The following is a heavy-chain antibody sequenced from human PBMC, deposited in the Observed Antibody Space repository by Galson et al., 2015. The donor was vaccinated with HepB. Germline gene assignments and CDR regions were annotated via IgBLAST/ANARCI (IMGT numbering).Heavy chain of an antibody. J-gene: IGHJ4*02. CDR1: GFTFSSYA. V-gene: IGHV3-23*01. CDR3: AKEQWIQLGLFDY. CDR2: ISGSGPST. D-gene: IGHD5-18*01. Sequence: SLRLSCAASGFTFSSYAMSWVRQAPGKGLEWVSAISGSGPSTYYADTVKGRFTISRDNSKNTLYLQMNSLRAEDTAVYYCAKEQWIQLGLFDYWGQGALVTVSS.